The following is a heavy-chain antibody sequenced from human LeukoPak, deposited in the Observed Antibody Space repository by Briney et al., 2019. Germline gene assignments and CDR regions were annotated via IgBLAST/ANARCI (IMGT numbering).Heavy chain of an antibody. Sequence: SETLSLTCTVSGGSISSGDYYWSWIRQPPGKGLEWIGYKYYSGSSYYNPSLKSRVIILVDTSRNQFSLKLNSVTAADTAVYYCARIQRLIWGSSPIYYFDYWGQGTLVTVSS. CDR2: KYYSGSS. D-gene: IGHD3-16*01. V-gene: IGHV4-30-4*01. CDR1: GGSISSGDYY. CDR3: ARIQRLIWGSSPIYYFDY. J-gene: IGHJ4*02.